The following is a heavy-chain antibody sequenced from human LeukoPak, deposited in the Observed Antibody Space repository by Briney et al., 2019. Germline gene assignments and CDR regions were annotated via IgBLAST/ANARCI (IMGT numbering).Heavy chain of an antibody. CDR1: GFTFSSYA. D-gene: IGHD3-22*01. J-gene: IGHJ4*02. V-gene: IGHV3-23*01. CDR3: AKDTSTDYYDSSGYTDY. Sequence: GGSLRLSCAASGFTFSSYAMHWVRQAPGKGLEWVSAISGSGGSTYYADSVKGRFTISRDNSKNTLYLQMNSLRAEDTAVYYCAKDTSTDYYDSSGYTDYWGQGTLVTVSS. CDR2: ISGSGGST.